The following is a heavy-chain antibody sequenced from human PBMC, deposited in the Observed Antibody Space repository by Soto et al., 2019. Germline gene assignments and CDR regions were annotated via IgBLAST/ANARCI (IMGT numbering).Heavy chain of an antibody. Sequence: GGSLRLSCAASGFTFSSYAMSWVRQAPGKGLEWVGRIRSKANSYATAYAASVKGRFTISRDDSKNTAYLQMNSLKTEDTAVYYCTRLYDSSDNAFDIWGQGTLVTVSS. J-gene: IGHJ3*02. CDR1: GFTFSSYA. CDR2: IRSKANSYAT. D-gene: IGHD3-22*01. CDR3: TRLYDSSDNAFDI. V-gene: IGHV3-73*01.